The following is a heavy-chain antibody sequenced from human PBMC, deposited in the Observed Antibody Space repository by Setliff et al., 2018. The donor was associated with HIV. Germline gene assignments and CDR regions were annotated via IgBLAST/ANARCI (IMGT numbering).Heavy chain of an antibody. D-gene: IGHD6-13*01. CDR2: IKSDGSYT. V-gene: IGHV3-74*01. CDR1: GFTFSSYW. CDR3: VRGLAAAGGYAMDV. Sequence: GGSLRLSCAASGFTFSSYWMHWVRQAPGKGLVWVSRIKSDGSYTSYADSAKGRFTISRDNAKNTLHLQMNSLRAEDTAVYYCVRGLAAAGGYAMDVGGQGTTVTVSS. J-gene: IGHJ6*02.